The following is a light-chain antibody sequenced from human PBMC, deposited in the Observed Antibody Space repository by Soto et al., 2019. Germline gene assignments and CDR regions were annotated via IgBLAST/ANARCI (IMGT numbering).Light chain of an antibody. CDR1: QTISSC. CDR3: QKYNPAPLT. V-gene: IGKV1-5*03. CDR2: KAS. J-gene: IGKJ4*01. Sequence: DIQMTQYPSTLSGSVGDRVTITCGAGQTISSCFAWYQQKPGKAPKLLIYKASTLKSGVPSSFTGRRCXTEFTLTISNLQPEDVATYYCQKYNPAPLTFGGGTKV.